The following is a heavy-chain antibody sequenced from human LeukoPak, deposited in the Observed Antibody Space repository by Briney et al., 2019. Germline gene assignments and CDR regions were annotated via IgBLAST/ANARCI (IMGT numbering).Heavy chain of an antibody. Sequence: GESLKISCKASGYTFTNYWIGWVRQMPGKGLEWMGIIYPGDSDTRYSPSFQGQVTISADKSISTAYLQWSSLKASDTALYYCARRLGYNYGSGSYYEDAFDIWGQGTMVTVSS. CDR1: GYTFTNYW. D-gene: IGHD3-10*01. V-gene: IGHV5-51*01. CDR2: IYPGDSDT. J-gene: IGHJ3*02. CDR3: ARRLGYNYGSGSYYEDAFDI.